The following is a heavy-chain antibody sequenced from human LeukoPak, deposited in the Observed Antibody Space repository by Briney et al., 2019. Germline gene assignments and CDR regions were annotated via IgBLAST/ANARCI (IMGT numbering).Heavy chain of an antibody. J-gene: IGHJ5*02. D-gene: IGHD3-10*01. CDR1: GGSISSHY. CDR2: IYYSGST. V-gene: IGHV4-59*11. Sequence: SETLSLTCTVSGGSISSHYWSWIRQPPGKGLEWIGYIYYSGSTNYNPSLKSRVTISVDTSKNQFSLKLSPVTAADTAVYYCARVRGLQWFGDKGWFDPWGQGTLVTVSS. CDR3: ARVRGLQWFGDKGWFDP.